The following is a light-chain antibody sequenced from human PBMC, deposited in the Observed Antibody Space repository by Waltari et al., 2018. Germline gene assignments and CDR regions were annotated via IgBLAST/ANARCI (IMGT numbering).Light chain of an antibody. CDR1: QSVFYSSNNKNY. V-gene: IGKV4-1*01. CDR3: QHYFNSPLT. CDR2: WAS. J-gene: IGKJ4*01. Sequence: DIVMTQSPESLAVSLGERATINCKSSQSVFYSSNNKNYLAWYQRKPGQPPKLLIYWASTREYGVPDRFSGSGSGTDFTLTISSLQAEDAAVYYCQHYFNSPLTFGGGTKVEIK.